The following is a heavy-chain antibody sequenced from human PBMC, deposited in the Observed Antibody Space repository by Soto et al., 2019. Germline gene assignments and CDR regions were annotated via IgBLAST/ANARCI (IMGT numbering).Heavy chain of an antibody. D-gene: IGHD3-3*01. Sequence: SETLSLTCAVSGVSISSSNWWSWVRQPPGKGLEWIGEIYHSGSTNYNPSLKSRVTISVDKSKNQFSLKLSSVTAADTAVYYCARDYRYDFWSGYGNWFDPWGQGTLVTVSS. J-gene: IGHJ5*02. CDR3: ARDYRYDFWSGYGNWFDP. CDR2: IYHSGST. V-gene: IGHV4-4*02. CDR1: GVSISSSNW.